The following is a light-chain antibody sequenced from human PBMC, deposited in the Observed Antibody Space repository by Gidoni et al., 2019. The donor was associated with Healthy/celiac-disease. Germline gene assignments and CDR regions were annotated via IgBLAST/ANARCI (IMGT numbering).Light chain of an antibody. V-gene: IGLV2-23*03. CDR2: EGS. CDR3: CSYAGSSTFL. Sequence: QSALTQPASVSGSPGQSITISCTGTSSDVGSYNLVSWYQHHPGKAPKLMIYEGSKRPSGVSNRFSGSKSGNTASLTISGLQAEDEADYYCCSYAGSSTFLFGGGTKLTVL. CDR1: SSDVGSYNL. J-gene: IGLJ3*02.